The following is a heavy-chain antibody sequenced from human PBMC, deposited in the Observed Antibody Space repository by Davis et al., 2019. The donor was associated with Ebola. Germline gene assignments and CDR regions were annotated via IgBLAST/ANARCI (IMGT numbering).Heavy chain of an antibody. Sequence: MPSETLSLTCAVSGGSISSSNWWSWVRQPPGKGLEWIGSIYYSGSTYYNPSLKSRVTISVDTSKNQFSLKLSSVTAADTAVYYCARDLSVYSYGIIDYWGQGTLVTVSS. CDR1: GGSISSSNW. J-gene: IGHJ4*02. V-gene: IGHV4-4*02. CDR2: IYYSGST. D-gene: IGHD5-18*01. CDR3: ARDLSVYSYGIIDY.